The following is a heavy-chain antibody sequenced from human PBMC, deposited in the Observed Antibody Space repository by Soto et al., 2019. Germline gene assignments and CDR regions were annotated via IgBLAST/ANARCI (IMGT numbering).Heavy chain of an antibody. V-gene: IGHV1-18*04. D-gene: IGHD6-19*01. CDR2: ISAYNGNT. CDR3: AREVVAVAGVPYYYYGMDV. J-gene: IGHJ6*02. CDR1: GYTFTSYG. Sequence: ASVKVSCKASGYTFTSYGISWVRQAPGQGLEWIGWISAYNGNTNYAQKLQGRVTMTTDTSTSTAYMELRSLRSDDTAVYYCAREVVAVAGVPYYYYGMDVWGQGTTVTVSS.